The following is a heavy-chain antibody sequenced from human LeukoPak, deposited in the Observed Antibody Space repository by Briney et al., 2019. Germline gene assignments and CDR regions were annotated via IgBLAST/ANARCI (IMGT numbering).Heavy chain of an antibody. V-gene: IGHV3-23*01. J-gene: IGHJ4*02. CDR1: GFNFDTYT. CDR2: ISGGGDAT. Sequence: PGGSLRLPCVASGFNFDTYTMSWVRQAPGTGLEWVSSISGGGDATKYADSVKGRFTISRDNSKNTLSLQMNSLRAEDTALYYCAKSDCGTIDCKLLNYWGQGTLVTVSS. D-gene: IGHD2-21*01. CDR3: AKSDCGTIDCKLLNY.